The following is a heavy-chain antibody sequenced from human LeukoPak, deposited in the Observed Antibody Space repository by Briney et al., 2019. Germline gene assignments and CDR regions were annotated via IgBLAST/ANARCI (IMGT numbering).Heavy chain of an antibody. CDR1: GGSFSDYY. J-gene: IGHJ6*03. CDR2: INQSGST. D-gene: IGHD2-2*01. V-gene: IGHV4-34*01. Sequence: SETLSLTCAVYGGSFSDYYWNWIRQPPGKGLEWIGEINQSGSTKYNPSLKTRVTISVDTSKKQCSLNLSPVTAADTAVYYCAAGCSSTSCYWYYYTDVWGKGTTVTVPS. CDR3: AAGCSSTSCYWYYYTDV.